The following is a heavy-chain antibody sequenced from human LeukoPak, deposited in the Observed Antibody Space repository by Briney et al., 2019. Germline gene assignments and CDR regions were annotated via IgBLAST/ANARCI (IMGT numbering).Heavy chain of an antibody. CDR3: AKDSSSNYRYMDV. J-gene: IGHJ6*03. D-gene: IGHD4-11*01. V-gene: IGHV3-9*03. CDR1: GFTFDDYA. CDR2: ISWNSGSI. Sequence: GGSLRLSCAASGFTFDDYAMHWVRQAPGKGLEWVSGISWNSGSIGYADSVKGRFTISRDNAKNSLYLQMNSLRAEDMALYYCAKDSSSNYRYMDVWGEGTTVTVSS.